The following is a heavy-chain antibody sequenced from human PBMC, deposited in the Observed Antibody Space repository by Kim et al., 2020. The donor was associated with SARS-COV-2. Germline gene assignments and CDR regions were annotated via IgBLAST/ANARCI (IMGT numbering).Heavy chain of an antibody. CDR1: GFTFSTYA. CDR2: ISGGGGST. CDR3: AKGVTFGGVIVIADY. D-gene: IGHD3-16*02. Sequence: GGSLRLSCAASGFTFSTYAMSWVRQAPGKGLEWVSAISGGGGSTYYADSVKGRFTISRDNSKNTLYLQMNSPRAEDTAVYYCAKGVTFGGVIVIADYWGQGTLVTVSS. J-gene: IGHJ4*02. V-gene: IGHV3-23*01.